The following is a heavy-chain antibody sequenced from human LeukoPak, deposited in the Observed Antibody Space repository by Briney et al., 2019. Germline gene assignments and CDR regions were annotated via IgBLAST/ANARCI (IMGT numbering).Heavy chain of an antibody. J-gene: IGHJ4*02. CDR1: GFTFSSYS. Sequence: PGGSLRLSCAASGFTFSSYSMNWVRQAPGKGLEWVSSISSSSSYIYYADSVKGRFTISRDNAKNSLYLQMNSLRAEDTAVYYRARDSSSWSDFDYWGQGTLVTVSS. CDR3: ARDSSSWSDFDY. D-gene: IGHD6-13*01. V-gene: IGHV3-21*01. CDR2: ISSSSSYI.